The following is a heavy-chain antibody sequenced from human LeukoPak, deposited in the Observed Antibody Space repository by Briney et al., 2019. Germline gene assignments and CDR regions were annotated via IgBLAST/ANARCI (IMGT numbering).Heavy chain of an antibody. D-gene: IGHD3-22*01. J-gene: IGHJ4*02. CDR2: IKSKTDGGTI. Sequence: RGSLRLSCAASGFTLNNAWMSWVRQAPGKGLEWVGRIKSKTDGGTIDYAAPVKGRSTISRDDSKNVVYLLMNSLKTEDTAVYYCTTSYYDSSGFRAWGQGTLVTVSS. V-gene: IGHV3-15*01. CDR1: GFTLNNAW. CDR3: TTSYYDSSGFRA.